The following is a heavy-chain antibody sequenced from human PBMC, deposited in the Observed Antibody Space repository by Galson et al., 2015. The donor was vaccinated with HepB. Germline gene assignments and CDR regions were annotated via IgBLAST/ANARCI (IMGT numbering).Heavy chain of an antibody. CDR1: GPSFDSYA. J-gene: IGHJ4*02. D-gene: IGHD3-10*01. V-gene: IGHV3-30*14. CDR2: ISYDGGTT. Sequence: SLRLSCATSGPSFDSYAMHWVRQAPGKGLEWMAVISYDGGTTFHADSVKGRFTISRDNSGKTLYLQMNSLRSDDTAIYYCAYGSGSYFLDNWGQGTLVTVSS. CDR3: AYGSGSYFLDN.